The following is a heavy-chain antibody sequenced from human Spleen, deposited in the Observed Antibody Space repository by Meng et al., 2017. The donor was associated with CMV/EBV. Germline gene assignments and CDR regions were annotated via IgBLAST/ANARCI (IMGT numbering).Heavy chain of an antibody. CDR3: ARGVVVGNWFDP. V-gene: IGHV1-69*05. J-gene: IGHJ5*02. CDR1: GGTFSSYA. D-gene: IGHD3-22*01. Sequence: SVKVSCKASGGTFSSYAISWVRQAPGQGLEWMGGIIPIFGTANYAQKFQGRVTITTDESTSTACMELSSLRSEDTAVYYCARGVVVGNWFDPWGQGTLVTVSS. CDR2: IIPIFGTA.